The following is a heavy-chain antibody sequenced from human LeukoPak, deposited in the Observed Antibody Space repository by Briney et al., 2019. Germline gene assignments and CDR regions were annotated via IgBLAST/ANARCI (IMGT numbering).Heavy chain of an antibody. V-gene: IGHV3-74*01. CDR3: ARDGTPYGDKNYYYGMDV. CDR2: INSDGSST. CDR1: GFTFSSYW. J-gene: IGHJ6*02. D-gene: IGHD4-23*01. Sequence: GGSLRLSCAASGFTFSSYWMRWVRQAPGKGLVWVSRINSDGSSTSYADSVKGRFTISRDNAKNTLYLQMNSLRAEDTAVYYCARDGTPYGDKNYYYGMDVWGQGTTVTVSS.